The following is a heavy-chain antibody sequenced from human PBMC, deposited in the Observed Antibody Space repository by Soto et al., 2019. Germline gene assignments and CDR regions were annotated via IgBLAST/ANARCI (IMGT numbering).Heavy chain of an antibody. D-gene: IGHD1-26*01. CDR2: IIPIFGTA. V-gene: IGHV1-69*06. Sequence: SVKVSCKASGGTFSSYAISWVRQAPGQGLEWMGGIIPIFGTANYAQKFQGRVTITADKSTSTAYMELSSLRSEDTAVYYCARPAVGAASYYYYGMDVWGQGPTVTVS. CDR1: GGTFSSYA. CDR3: ARPAVGAASYYYYGMDV. J-gene: IGHJ6*02.